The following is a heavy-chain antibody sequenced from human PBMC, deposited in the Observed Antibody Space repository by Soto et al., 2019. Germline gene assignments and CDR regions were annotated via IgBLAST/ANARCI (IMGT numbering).Heavy chain of an antibody. CDR1: GYTFTSYW. V-gene: IGHV5-10-1*01. Sequence: PGESLKISCKGSGYTFTSYWITWVRQMPGKGPEWVATIDCSDSYINYSPSFQGHVTISADKSVSTAYLQWSSLKASDTAMYYCARPRTGYSSGWYSDAFDIWGQGTTVTVSS. CDR3: ARPRTGYSSGWYSDAFDI. J-gene: IGHJ3*02. CDR2: IDCSDSYI. D-gene: IGHD6-19*01.